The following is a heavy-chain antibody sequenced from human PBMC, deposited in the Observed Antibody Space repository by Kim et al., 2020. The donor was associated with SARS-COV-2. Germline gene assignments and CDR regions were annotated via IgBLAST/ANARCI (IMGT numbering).Heavy chain of an antibody. J-gene: IGHJ5*02. V-gene: IGHV4-4*07. CDR1: GGSISSYY. CDR2: IYTSGST. CDR3: ARDKLYGDYWNWFDA. D-gene: IGHD4-17*01. Sequence: SETLSLTCTVAGGSISSYYWSWIRQPAGKGLEWIGRIYTSGSTNYNPSLKSRVTMSVDTSKNQFSLKLSSVTAADTAVYYCARDKLYGDYWNWFDAWGQGTLVTVSS.